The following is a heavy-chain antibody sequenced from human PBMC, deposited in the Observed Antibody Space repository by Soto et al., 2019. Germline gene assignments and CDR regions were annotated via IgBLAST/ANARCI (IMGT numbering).Heavy chain of an antibody. D-gene: IGHD5-18*01. CDR2: IIPILGIA. CDR3: ATPATRGEYSYGGYFDY. V-gene: IGHV1-69*02. J-gene: IGHJ4*02. Sequence: GASVKVSCKASGGTFSSYTISWVRQAPGQGLEWMGRIIPILGIANYAQKFQGRVTITADKSTSTAYMELSSLRSEDTAVYYCATPATRGEYSYGGYFDYWGQGTLVTVSS. CDR1: GGTFSSYT.